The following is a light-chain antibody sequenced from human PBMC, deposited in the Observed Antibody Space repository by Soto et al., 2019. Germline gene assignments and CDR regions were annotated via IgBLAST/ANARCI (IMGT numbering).Light chain of an antibody. Sequence: EIVLTQSPATLSSSPGERATLSCRASQSVTDNYLAWYQQKPGQAPRLVISGASSRTSGIPDRFSASGSGTDFTLTISRLEPEDFAVYYCQQYSRAPLTFGQGTKVDIK. CDR1: QSVTDNY. CDR2: GAS. J-gene: IGKJ1*01. CDR3: QQYSRAPLT. V-gene: IGKV3-20*01.